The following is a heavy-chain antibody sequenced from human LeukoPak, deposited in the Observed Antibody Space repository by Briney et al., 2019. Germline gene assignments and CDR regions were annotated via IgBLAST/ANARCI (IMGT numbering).Heavy chain of an antibody. CDR3: ARRVPYYYDSSGYLDY. D-gene: IGHD3-22*01. CDR1: GFTFDDYA. CDR2: ISWNSGSI. J-gene: IGHJ4*02. Sequence: GGSLRLSCAASGFTFDDYAMHWVRQAPGKGLEWVSGISWNSGSIGYADSVKGRFTISRDNAKNSPYLQMNSLRAEDTAVYYCARRVPYYYDSSGYLDYWGQGTLVTVSS. V-gene: IGHV3-9*01.